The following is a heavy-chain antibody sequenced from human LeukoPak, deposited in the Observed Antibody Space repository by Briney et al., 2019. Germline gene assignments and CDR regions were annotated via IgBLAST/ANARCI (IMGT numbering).Heavy chain of an antibody. CDR3: AITSYCSSTSCYRRVVGAFDI. CDR1: GGSFSSYY. CDR2: IYYSGST. Sequence: KASETLSLTCAVYGGSFSSYYWGWIRQPPGKGLEWIGSIYYSGSTYYNPSLKSRVTISVDTSKNQFSLKLSSVTAADTAVYYCAITSYCSSTSCYRRVVGAFDIWGQGTMVTVSS. D-gene: IGHD2-2*01. V-gene: IGHV4-39*01. J-gene: IGHJ3*02.